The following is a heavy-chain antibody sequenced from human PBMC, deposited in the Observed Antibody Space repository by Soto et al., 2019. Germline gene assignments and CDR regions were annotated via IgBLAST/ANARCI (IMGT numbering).Heavy chain of an antibody. V-gene: IGHV3-7*01. Sequence: GGSLRLSCAASGFTFSSYWMSWVRQAPGKGLEWVANIKQDGSEKYYVDSVKGRFTISRDNAKNSLYLQMNSLRAEDTAVYFCARSAEIVVVPSASFDYWGQGTLVTVSS. CDR3: ARSAEIVVVPSASFDY. CDR2: IKQDGSEK. D-gene: IGHD2-2*01. J-gene: IGHJ4*02. CDR1: GFTFSSYW.